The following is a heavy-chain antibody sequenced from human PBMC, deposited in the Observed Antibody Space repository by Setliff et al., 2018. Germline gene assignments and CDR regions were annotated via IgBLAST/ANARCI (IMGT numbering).Heavy chain of an antibody. CDR3: ARINFYVSSGYYYAPDY. V-gene: IGHV1-18*01. CDR1: GYTFTNYG. Sequence: ASVKVSCKTSGYTFTNYGITWVRQAPGQGLEWMGYINPYNVVTNYPQKFLGRVTVTTDTSTGTAYMELGSLTSDDTAIYYCARINFYVSSGYYYAPDYWGPGTLVTVSS. CDR2: INPYNVVT. D-gene: IGHD3-22*01. J-gene: IGHJ4*02.